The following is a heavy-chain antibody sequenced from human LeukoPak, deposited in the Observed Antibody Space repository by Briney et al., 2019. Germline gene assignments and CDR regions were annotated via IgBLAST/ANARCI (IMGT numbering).Heavy chain of an antibody. Sequence: KPSETLSLTCAVYGGSFSGYYWSWIRQPPGKGQEWIGEINHSGSTNYNPSLKSRVTISVDTSKNQFSLKLSSVTAADTAVYYCARSRFTVTSCYYYYGMDVWGQGTTVTVSS. CDR3: ARSRFTVTSCYYYYGMDV. D-gene: IGHD4-4*01. CDR2: INHSGST. V-gene: IGHV4-34*01. J-gene: IGHJ6*02. CDR1: GGSFSGYY.